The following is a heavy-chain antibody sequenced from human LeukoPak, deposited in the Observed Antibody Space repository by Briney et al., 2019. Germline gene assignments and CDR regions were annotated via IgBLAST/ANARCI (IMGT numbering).Heavy chain of an antibody. CDR3: ARQHVARGIVVVPAAILFDP. D-gene: IGHD2-2*01. CDR1: GYSISSGYY. CDR2: IYHSGST. J-gene: IGHJ5*02. Sequence: SGTLSLTCAVSGYSISSGYYWGWIRQPPGKGLEWIGSIYHSGSTYYNPSLKSRVTISVDTSKNQFSLKLSSVTAADTAVYYCARQHVARGIVVVPAAILFDPWGQGTLVTVSS. V-gene: IGHV4-38-2*01.